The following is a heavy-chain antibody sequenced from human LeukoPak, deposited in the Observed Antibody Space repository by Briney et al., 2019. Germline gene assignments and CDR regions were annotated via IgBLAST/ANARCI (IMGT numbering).Heavy chain of an antibody. CDR2: ISSSSSYI. J-gene: IGHJ4*02. V-gene: IGHV3-21*01. Sequence: GGSLRLSCAASGFSISSYSMNWVRQAPGKELEWVSSISSSSSYIYYADSVKGRFTISRDNAKNSLYLQMNSLRAEDTAVYYCARFASVAGGSSPFDYWGQGTLVTVSS. D-gene: IGHD6-6*01. CDR1: GFSISSYS. CDR3: ARFASVAGGSSPFDY.